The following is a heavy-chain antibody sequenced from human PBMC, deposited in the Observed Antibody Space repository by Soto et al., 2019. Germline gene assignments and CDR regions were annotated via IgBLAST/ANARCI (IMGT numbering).Heavy chain of an antibody. D-gene: IGHD3-10*01. CDR2: IDPKNGGT. V-gene: IGHV1-2*02. Sequence: QVQLVQSGTEVKKPGASVKVSCQASGYSISAYYIHWVRQAPGQGLEWMGWIDPKNGGTVSAQKFQGRLTMTRDTSISTVYMDLSGLTSDDTARYYCGRDDYGIFPYWGQGSLVTVSS. CDR3: GRDDYGIFPY. CDR1: GYSISAYY. J-gene: IGHJ4*02.